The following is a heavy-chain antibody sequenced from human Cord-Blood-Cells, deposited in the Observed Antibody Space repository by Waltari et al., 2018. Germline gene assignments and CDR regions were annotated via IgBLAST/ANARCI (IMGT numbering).Heavy chain of an antibody. V-gene: IGHV3-33*01. D-gene: IGHD7-27*01. CDR1: GFTFRSYG. Sequence: QVQLVESGGGVVQPGRSLRLSCAASGFTFRSYGMHWVRQGPGKGLEWGAVIWYDGSNKYYADSVKGRVTISREKSKHTLYLQMNRLGAEDTAVYYWARAGYWYFDLWGRGTLVTVSS. J-gene: IGHJ2*01. CDR2: IWYDGSNK. CDR3: ARAGYWYFDL.